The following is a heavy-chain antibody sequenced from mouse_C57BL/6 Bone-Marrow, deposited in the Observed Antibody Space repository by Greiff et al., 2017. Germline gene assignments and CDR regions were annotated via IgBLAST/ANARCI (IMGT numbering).Heavy chain of an antibody. CDR1: GFTFSSYA. Sequence: EVHLVESGGGLVKPGGSLKLSCAASGFTFSSYAMSWVRQTPEKRLEWVATISDGGSYTYYPDNVKGRFTISRDNAKNNLYLQMSHLKSEDTAMYYCARDYGSSYPYYFDYWGQGTTLTVSS. D-gene: IGHD1-1*01. V-gene: IGHV5-4*01. CDR2: ISDGGSYT. CDR3: ARDYGSSYPYYFDY. J-gene: IGHJ2*01.